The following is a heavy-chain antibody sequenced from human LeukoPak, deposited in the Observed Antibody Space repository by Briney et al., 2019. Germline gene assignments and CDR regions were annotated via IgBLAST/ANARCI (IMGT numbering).Heavy chain of an antibody. CDR3: AKGGYCSSTSCSLYPFDY. V-gene: IGHV3-23*01. CDR2: ISGSGGST. D-gene: IGHD2-2*01. CDR1: GFTFSSYA. J-gene: IGHJ4*02. Sequence: GGSLRLSCAASGFTFSSYAMSWVRQAPGKGLEWVSAISGSGGSTYYADSVKGRFTISRDNSKNTLYLQMNSLRAEDTAVYYCAKGGYCSSTSCSLYPFDYWGQGTLVTVSS.